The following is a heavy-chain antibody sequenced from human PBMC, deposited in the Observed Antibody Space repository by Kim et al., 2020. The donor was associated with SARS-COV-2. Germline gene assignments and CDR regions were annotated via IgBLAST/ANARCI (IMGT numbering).Heavy chain of an antibody. J-gene: IGHJ4*02. V-gene: IGHV4-59*01. Sequence: SETLSLTCTVSGGSISSYYWSWIRQPPGKGLEWIGYIYYSGSTNYNPSLKSRVTISVDTSKNQFSLKLSSVTAADTAVYYCAREDYYGSQIDYWGQGTLVTVSS. D-gene: IGHD3-10*01. CDR2: IYYSGST. CDR1: GGSISSYY. CDR3: AREDYYGSQIDY.